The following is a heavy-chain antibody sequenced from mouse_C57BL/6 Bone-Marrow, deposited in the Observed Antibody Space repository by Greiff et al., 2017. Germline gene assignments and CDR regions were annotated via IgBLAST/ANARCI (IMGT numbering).Heavy chain of an antibody. D-gene: IGHD1-1*01. V-gene: IGHV1-69*01. CDR2: IDPSDSYT. J-gene: IGHJ3*01. CDR3: AREASDGSPFAY. CDR1: GYTFTSYW. Sequence: QVQLQQSGAELVMPGASVKLSCKASGYTFTSYWMHWVKQRPGQGLEWIGEIDPSDSYTNYNQKFKGKSTLTVDKSSSTAYMQLSSLTSEDSAVYYCAREASDGSPFAYWGQGTLVTVSA.